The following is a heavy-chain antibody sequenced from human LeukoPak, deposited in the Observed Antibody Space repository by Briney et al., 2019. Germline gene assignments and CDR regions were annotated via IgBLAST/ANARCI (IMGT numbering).Heavy chain of an antibody. CDR3: ASIVVVQAAMPASHWFDP. V-gene: IGHV4-34*01. D-gene: IGHD2-2*01. CDR2: INHSGST. CDR1: GGPFSGYY. J-gene: IGHJ5*02. Sequence: PSETLSLTCAVYGGPFSGYYWSWIRQPPGKGLEWIGEINHSGSTNYNPSLKSRVTISVDTSKNQFSMKLSSVTAADTAVYYCASIVVVQAAMPASHWFDPWGQGTLVTVSS.